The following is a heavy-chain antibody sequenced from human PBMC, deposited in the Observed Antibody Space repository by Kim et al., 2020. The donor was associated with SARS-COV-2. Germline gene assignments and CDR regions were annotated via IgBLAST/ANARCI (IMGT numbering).Heavy chain of an antibody. D-gene: IGHD3-16*01. Sequence: GGSLRLSRATSGSTFSAYDMNWVRQAPGKGLEWLSFITKSSTTIYYADSVEGRFTISRDNAKNSLFLQMNSLRDEDTALYYCVRDRMGGAFDMWGQGTMVTVSS. CDR1: GSTFSAYD. J-gene: IGHJ3*02. CDR3: VRDRMGGAFDM. CDR2: ITKSSTTI. V-gene: IGHV3-48*02.